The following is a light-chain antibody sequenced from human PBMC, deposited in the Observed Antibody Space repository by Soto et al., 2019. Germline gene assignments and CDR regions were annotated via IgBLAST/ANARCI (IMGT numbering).Light chain of an antibody. CDR1: RSVSSN. Sequence: EIVMTQSPATLSVSPGERATLSCRASRSVSSNLAGYQQKPGQDPRLLIYAASTRATGIPARFSRSGSGTEFTLTISSLQSEEFEVYYCQQFNDWPLTSGGGNKVEIK. CDR3: QQFNDWPLT. J-gene: IGKJ4*01. V-gene: IGKV3-15*01. CDR2: AAS.